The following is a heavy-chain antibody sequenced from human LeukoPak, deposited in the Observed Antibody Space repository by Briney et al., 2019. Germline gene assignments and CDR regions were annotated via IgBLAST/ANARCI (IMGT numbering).Heavy chain of an antibody. J-gene: IGHJ6*03. Sequence: ASVKVSCKASGYTFTGYYMHWVRQAPGQGLEWMGIINPSGGSTSYAQKFQGRVTMTRDMSTSTVYMELSSLRSEDTAVYYCATRITGTTSRYYYYYYMDVWGKGTTVTVSS. V-gene: IGHV1-46*01. D-gene: IGHD1-20*01. CDR1: GYTFTGYY. CDR2: INPSGGST. CDR3: ATRITGTTSRYYYYYYMDV.